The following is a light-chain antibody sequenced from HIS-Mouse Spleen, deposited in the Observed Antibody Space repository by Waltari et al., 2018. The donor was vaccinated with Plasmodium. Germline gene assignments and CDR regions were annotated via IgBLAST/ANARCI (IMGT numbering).Light chain of an antibody. CDR3: SSYTSSSTLV. J-gene: IGLJ2*01. V-gene: IGLV2-14*03. Sequence: QSALTQPASVSGSPGQSITISCTGTSSDVGGYNYVSWYQQHPGKAPKLMLYEVRNRPSGVSNRFSGSKSGNPASLPISGLRAEDEADYYCSSYTSSSTLVFGGGIKLTVL. CDR2: EVR. CDR1: SSDVGGYNY.